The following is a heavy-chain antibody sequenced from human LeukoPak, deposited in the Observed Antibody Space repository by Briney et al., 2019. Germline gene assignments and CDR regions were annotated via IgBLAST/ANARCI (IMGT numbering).Heavy chain of an antibody. V-gene: IGHV3-7*01. Sequence: PGGSLRLSCAASGFTFSSYWMSWVRQAPGKGLEWVANIKQDGSEKYYVDSVKGRFTISRDNAKNSLYLQMNSLRAEDTAVYYCARVTAVAGTSVGVDAWGQGILVTVSS. CDR3: ARVTAVAGTSVGVDA. J-gene: IGHJ4*02. CDR1: GFTFSSYW. D-gene: IGHD6-19*01. CDR2: IKQDGSEK.